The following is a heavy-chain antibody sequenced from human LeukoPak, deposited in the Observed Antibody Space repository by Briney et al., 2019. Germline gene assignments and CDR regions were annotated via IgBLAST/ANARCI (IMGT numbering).Heavy chain of an antibody. Sequence: PGGSLRLSCAASGFTVSSNYMSWVRQAPGKGLEWVSVIYSGGSTYYADSVKGRFTISRDNSKNTLYLQMNSLRAEDTAVYYCARALAILGYCSGGSCYSGSDYWGQGTLVTVSS. CDR1: GFTVSSNY. D-gene: IGHD2-15*01. CDR3: ARALAILGYCSGGSCYSGSDY. V-gene: IGHV3-66*01. J-gene: IGHJ4*02. CDR2: IYSGGST.